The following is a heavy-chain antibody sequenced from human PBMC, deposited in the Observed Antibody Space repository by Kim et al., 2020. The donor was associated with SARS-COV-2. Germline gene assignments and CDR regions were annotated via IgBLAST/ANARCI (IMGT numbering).Heavy chain of an antibody. D-gene: IGHD3-22*01. CDR3: GRSNGWVDY. V-gene: IGHV3-74*01. Sequence: GTTINYADSWKGRFTISRDNAKNTLYLQRNSLRAEDTAVYYCGRSNGWVDYWGQGTLVTVSS. CDR2: GTTI. J-gene: IGHJ4*02.